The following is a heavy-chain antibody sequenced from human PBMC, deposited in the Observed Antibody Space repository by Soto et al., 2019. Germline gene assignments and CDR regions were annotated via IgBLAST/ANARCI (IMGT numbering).Heavy chain of an antibody. D-gene: IGHD6-19*01. Sequence: QVQLVQSGAEVKKPGASVTVSCKASGYTFTNYGINWVRQAPGQGLEWMGWISAYSGHTTYAQKLQDRVTMTTDTSTSTAYMELRSLRSDDTAVYYCARRPHLADNVELDYWGQGSLVTVSS. J-gene: IGHJ4*02. CDR3: ARRPHLADNVELDY. CDR2: ISAYSGHT. CDR1: GYTFTNYG. V-gene: IGHV1-18*01.